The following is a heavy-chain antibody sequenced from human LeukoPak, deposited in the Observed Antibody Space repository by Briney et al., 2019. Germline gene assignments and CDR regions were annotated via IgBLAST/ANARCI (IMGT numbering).Heavy chain of an antibody. J-gene: IGHJ4*02. CDR2: ISGAGNSP. CDR3: AKRSTPIVATSYSDY. D-gene: IGHD5-12*01. CDR1: GFTFSSYA. Sequence: GGSLRLSCAASGFTFSSYAMSWVCQAPGKGLEWVLSISGAGNSPYYADSVKGRFTISRDNSKNTLYLQMNSPRADDTAVYYCAKRSTPIVATSYSDYWGQGTLVTVSS. V-gene: IGHV3-23*01.